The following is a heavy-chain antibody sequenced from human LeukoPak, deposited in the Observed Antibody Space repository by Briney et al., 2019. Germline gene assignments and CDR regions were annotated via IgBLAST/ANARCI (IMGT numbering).Heavy chain of an antibody. D-gene: IGHD3-22*01. J-gene: IGHJ4*02. CDR1: GFTVSSNY. CDR2: IYSGGST. Sequence: GGSLRLSCAASGFTVSSNYMSWVRQAPGKGLEWVSVIYSGGSTYYADSVKGRFTISRDNSKNTVYLQMNGLRAEDTAVYYCAREYYDSSGYFDYWGQGTLVTVSS. V-gene: IGHV3-53*01. CDR3: AREYYDSSGYFDY.